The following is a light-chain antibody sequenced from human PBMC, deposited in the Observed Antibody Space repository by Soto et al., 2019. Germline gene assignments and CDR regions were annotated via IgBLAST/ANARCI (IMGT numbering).Light chain of an antibody. Sequence: EVVLTPSPGTLSLSPGERATLSCRASQSVNSDLAWYHQKPGQAPRLLISDASNRATGIPDRFSGTGSGTDFTLTISRLEPGDFAVYYCQQYAVSPITFGQGTRLEIK. CDR1: QSVNSD. CDR2: DAS. J-gene: IGKJ5*01. V-gene: IGKV3-20*01. CDR3: QQYAVSPIT.